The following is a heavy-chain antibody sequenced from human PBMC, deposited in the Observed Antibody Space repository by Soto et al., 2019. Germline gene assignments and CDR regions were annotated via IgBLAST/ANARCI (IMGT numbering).Heavy chain of an antibody. J-gene: IGHJ4*02. CDR2: IYHSGST. Sequence: ASETLSLTCAVSGGSISSSNWWSWVRQPPGKGLEWIGEIYHSGSTNYNPSLKSRVTISVDKSKNQFSLKLSSVTAADTAVYYCARQGRITMVRGVITFPRYFDYWGQGTLVTVSS. CDR1: GGSISSSNW. D-gene: IGHD3-10*01. CDR3: ARQGRITMVRGVITFPRYFDY. V-gene: IGHV4-4*02.